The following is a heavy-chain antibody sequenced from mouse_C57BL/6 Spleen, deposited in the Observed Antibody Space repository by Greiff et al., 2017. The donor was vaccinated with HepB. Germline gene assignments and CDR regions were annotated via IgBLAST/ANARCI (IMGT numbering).Heavy chain of an antibody. CDR3: ARTIGLLRSYYAMDY. V-gene: IGHV1-64*01. CDR2: IHPNSGST. J-gene: IGHJ4*01. D-gene: IGHD1-1*01. Sequence: VQRVESGAELVKPGASVKLSCKASGYTFTSYWMHWVKQRPGQGLEWIGMIHPNSGSTNYNEKFKSKATLTVDKSSSTAYMQLSSLTSEDSAVYYCARTIGLLRSYYAMDYWGQGTSVTVSS. CDR1: GYTFTSYW.